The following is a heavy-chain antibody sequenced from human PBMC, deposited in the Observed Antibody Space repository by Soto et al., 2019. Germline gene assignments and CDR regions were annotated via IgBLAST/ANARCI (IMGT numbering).Heavy chain of an antibody. CDR2: LRSSSSTI. Sequence: EVQLVESGGGLVQPGGSLRLSCAASGFTFSSYSMNWVRQAPGKGLEWVSYLRSSSSTIYYADSVKGRFTISRDNAKNSLYLQMNSLRDEDTAVYYCARDRLTYYYDSSGLTGGYGMDVWGQGTTVTVSS. V-gene: IGHV3-48*02. CDR3: ARDRLTYYYDSSGLTGGYGMDV. D-gene: IGHD3-22*01. J-gene: IGHJ6*02. CDR1: GFTFSSYS.